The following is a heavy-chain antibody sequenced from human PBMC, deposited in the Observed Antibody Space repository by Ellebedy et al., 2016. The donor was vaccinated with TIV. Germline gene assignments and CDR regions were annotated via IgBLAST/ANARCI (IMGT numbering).Heavy chain of an antibody. V-gene: IGHV3-30*03. D-gene: IGHD1-7*01. CDR3: ARDRGGGGTGTNGGFDP. CDR2: ISYDGSNK. J-gene: IGHJ5*02. Sequence: GESLKISCAASGFTFSSYGMHWVRQAPGKGLEWVAVISYDGSNKYYADSVKGRFTISRDNSKNTLYLQMNSLRAEDTAVYYCARDRGGGGTGTNGGFDPWGQGTLVTVSS. CDR1: GFTFSSYG.